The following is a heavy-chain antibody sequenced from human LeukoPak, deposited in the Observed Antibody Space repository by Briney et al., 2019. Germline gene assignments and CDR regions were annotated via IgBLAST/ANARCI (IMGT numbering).Heavy chain of an antibody. CDR2: IWYDGSNK. Sequence: GGSLRLSCAASGFTFSSYGMHCVRQAPGKGGGGVVVIWYDGSNKYYADSVKGRFTISRDSSKNTLYLQMNRLRAQDTAVYNCPRARDRGVINSSFDYWGQGTLVTVSS. D-gene: IGHD3-10*01. CDR3: PRARDRGVINSSFDY. V-gene: IGHV3-33*01. J-gene: IGHJ4*02. CDR1: GFTFSSYG.